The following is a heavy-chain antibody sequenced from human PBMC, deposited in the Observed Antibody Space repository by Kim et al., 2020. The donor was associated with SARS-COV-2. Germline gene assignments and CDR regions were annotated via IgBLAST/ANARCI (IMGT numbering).Heavy chain of an antibody. J-gene: IGHJ4*02. CDR3: AISRRHNNFWSGYCDY. V-gene: IGHV5-51*01. CDR2: ISPGDSDT. CDR1: GYTFTRYW. Sequence: GESLKISCKGSGYTFTRYWIGWVRQMPGKGLEWMGIISPGDSDTRYSPSFQGQVTISADKSISTAYLQWNSLKASDTAMYYCAISRRHNNFWSGYCDYWGQGTLASVSS. D-gene: IGHD3-3*01.